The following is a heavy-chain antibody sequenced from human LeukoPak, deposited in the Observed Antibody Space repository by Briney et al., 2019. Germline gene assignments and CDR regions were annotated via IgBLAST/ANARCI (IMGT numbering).Heavy chain of an antibody. CDR3: ATSNYYDSSGYNNY. J-gene: IGHJ4*02. CDR1: GYTFTSYG. CDR2: TSAYNGNT. D-gene: IGHD3-22*01. Sequence: ASVKVSCKASGYTFTSYGISWVRQSPGQGLEWMGWTSAYNGNTNYAQKLQGRVTMTTDTSTSTAYMELRSLRSDDTAVYYCATSNYYDSSGYNNYWGQGTLVTVSS. V-gene: IGHV1-18*01.